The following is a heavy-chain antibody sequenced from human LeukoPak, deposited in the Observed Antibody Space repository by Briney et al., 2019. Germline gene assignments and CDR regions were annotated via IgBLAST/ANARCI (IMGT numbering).Heavy chain of an antibody. CDR1: GYTFTSYG. J-gene: IGHJ5*02. D-gene: IGHD3-9*01. Sequence: WASVKVSCKASGYTFTSYGISWVRQAPGQGLEWMGWISAYNGNTNHAQKLQGRVTMTTDTSTSTAYMELRSLRSDDTAVYYCARDTRRKGFGITAYYDILTEKWNWFDPWGQGTLVTVSS. CDR3: ARDTRRKGFGITAYYDILTEKWNWFDP. CDR2: ISAYNGNT. V-gene: IGHV1-18*01.